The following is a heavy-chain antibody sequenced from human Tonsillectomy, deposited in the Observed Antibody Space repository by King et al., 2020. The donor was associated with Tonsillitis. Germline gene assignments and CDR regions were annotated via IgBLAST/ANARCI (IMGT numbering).Heavy chain of an antibody. CDR1: GGSISSYY. J-gene: IGHJ3*02. CDR2: IYYSGST. CDR3: AGADSSGYYYDAFDI. V-gene: IGHV4-59*01. D-gene: IGHD3-22*01. Sequence: QLQESGPGLVKPSETLSLTCTVSGGSISSYYWSWIRQPPGKGLEWIGYIYYSGSTNYNPSLKSRVTISVDTSKNQFSLKLSSVTAADTAVYYCAGADSSGYYYDAFDIWGQGTMVTVSS.